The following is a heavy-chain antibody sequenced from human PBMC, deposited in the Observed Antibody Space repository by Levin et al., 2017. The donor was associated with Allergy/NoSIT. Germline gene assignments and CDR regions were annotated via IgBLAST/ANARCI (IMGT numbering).Heavy chain of an antibody. D-gene: IGHD2-15*01. V-gene: IGHV4-34*01. Sequence: GSLRLSCAVYGGSFSGYYWSWIRQPPGKGLEWIGEINHSGSTNYNPSLKSRVTISVDTSKNQFSLKLSSVTAADTAVYYCAREAPYCSGGSCYSGIFSFHYGMDVWGQGTTVTVSS. CDR3: AREAPYCSGGSCYSGIFSFHYGMDV. J-gene: IGHJ6*02. CDR2: INHSGST. CDR1: GGSFSGYY.